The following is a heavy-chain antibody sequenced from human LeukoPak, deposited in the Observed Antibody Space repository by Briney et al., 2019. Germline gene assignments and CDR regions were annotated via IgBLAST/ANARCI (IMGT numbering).Heavy chain of an antibody. CDR1: GGSFSGYY. Sequence: PSETLSLTCAVYGGSFSGYYWSWIRQPPGKGLEWIGEINHSGSTNYNPSLKSRVTISVDTSKNQFSLKLSSVTAADTAVYYCARLKRMITMVRGTPYYMDVWGKGTTVTISS. CDR3: ARLKRMITMVRGTPYYMDV. D-gene: IGHD3-10*01. V-gene: IGHV4-34*01. CDR2: INHSGST. J-gene: IGHJ6*03.